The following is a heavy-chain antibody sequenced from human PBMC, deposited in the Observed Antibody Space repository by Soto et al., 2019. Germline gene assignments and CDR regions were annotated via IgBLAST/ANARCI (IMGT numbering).Heavy chain of an antibody. Sequence: SATLSLTCVVSGDSITRGSYYWAWIRQPPGKGQEWIGSFYYSGSTNYNPSLKSRVTISVDTSKNQFSLKLSSVTAADTALYYCARESGGYDPYNWFDPWGQGTLVTVSS. J-gene: IGHJ5*02. CDR2: FYYSGST. CDR3: ARESGGYDPYNWFDP. D-gene: IGHD5-12*01. CDR1: GDSITRGSYY. V-gene: IGHV4-39*07.